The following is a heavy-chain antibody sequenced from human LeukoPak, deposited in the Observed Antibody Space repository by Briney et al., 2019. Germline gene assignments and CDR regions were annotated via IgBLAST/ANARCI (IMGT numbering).Heavy chain of an antibody. CDR3: ARRAYNYGVLYYFDY. Sequence: GGSLRLSCAASGFTFSSNYMSWVRQAPGKGLEWVSVIYSGGSTYYADSVKGRFTISRDNSKNTLYLQMNSLRAEDTAVYYCARRAYNYGVLYYFDYWGQGTLVTASS. V-gene: IGHV3-53*01. CDR1: GFTFSSNY. D-gene: IGHD5-18*01. CDR2: IYSGGST. J-gene: IGHJ4*02.